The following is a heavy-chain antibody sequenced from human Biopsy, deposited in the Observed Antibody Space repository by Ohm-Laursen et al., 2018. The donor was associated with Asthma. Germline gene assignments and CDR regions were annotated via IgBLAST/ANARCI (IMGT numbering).Heavy chain of an antibody. J-gene: IGHJ6*02. CDR2: IMTVFGTT. Sequence: SVKVSCKSPGGTFSNFAISLVRQAPGQGLEWLGGIMTVFGTTNYAQKFQGRVTITADESTSTAYMEVTSLRSEDTAIYYCARCQVGYSSGWSLLLKKIYYSGMDVWGQGTAVTVSS. CDR1: GGTFSNFA. CDR3: ARCQVGYSSGWSLLLKKIYYSGMDV. D-gene: IGHD6-19*01. V-gene: IGHV1-69*13.